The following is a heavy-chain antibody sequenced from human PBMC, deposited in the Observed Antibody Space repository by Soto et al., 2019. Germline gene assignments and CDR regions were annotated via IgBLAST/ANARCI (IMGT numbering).Heavy chain of an antibody. CDR2: ISGTGVST. J-gene: IGHJ6*02. CDR1: GLSFSVFTFSSCA. D-gene: IGHD1-1*01. CDR3: AKGGRPPREPFMDV. V-gene: IGHV3-23*01. Sequence: GGSLRLSCAGSGLSFSVFTFSSCAMNWVSQAPGEGLEWVSTISGTGVSTYYVDSVKGRFTISRDNSKDTLYLRMNSLRAEDTAVYYCAKGGRPPREPFMDVWGQGTTVTVSS.